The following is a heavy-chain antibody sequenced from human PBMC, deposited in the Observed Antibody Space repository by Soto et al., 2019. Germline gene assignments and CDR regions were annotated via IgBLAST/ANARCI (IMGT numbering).Heavy chain of an antibody. CDR3: ATDRGGSPFDY. Sequence: QVRLVESGGGVVQPGRSLRLSCAASGLTFSIYGLHWIRQAPGKGLEWVAVIWSDGSTKGYADSVKGRFTISRDNSKSTLYLQMNSLRAEDTAVYYCATDRGGSPFDYWGQGTLVTVSS. CDR1: GLTFSIYG. D-gene: IGHD1-26*01. V-gene: IGHV3-33*01. J-gene: IGHJ4*02. CDR2: IWSDGSTK.